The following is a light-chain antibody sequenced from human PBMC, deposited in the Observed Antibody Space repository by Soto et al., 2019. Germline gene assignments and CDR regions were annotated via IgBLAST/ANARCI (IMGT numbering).Light chain of an antibody. Sequence: DIQMTQSPSTLSASVGDRVTITCRASQSISSWLAWYQQKPGKAPKLLIYDASYLERGVPSRFSGSGSGTEFTLTISSLQPDDLATYYCQQYYSFWTFGQGTKVEI. J-gene: IGKJ1*01. V-gene: IGKV1-5*01. CDR1: QSISSW. CDR3: QQYYSFWT. CDR2: DAS.